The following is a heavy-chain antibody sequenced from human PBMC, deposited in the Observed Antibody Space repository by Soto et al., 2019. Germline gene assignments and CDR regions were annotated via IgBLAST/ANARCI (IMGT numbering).Heavy chain of an antibody. J-gene: IGHJ3*02. V-gene: IGHV3-53*01. CDR2: IYSGENA. CDR3: ARDLDAFDT. Sequence: EVQLVQSGGGLVQPGGSLRLSCAGYGVTVTSNYMNWVRQAPGKGLEWVSVIYSGENAYYADSVAGRFTISRDNSQNTLYLQINSLRVEDTAVSYCARDLDAFDTWGQGTTVSVSS. CDR1: GVTVTSNY.